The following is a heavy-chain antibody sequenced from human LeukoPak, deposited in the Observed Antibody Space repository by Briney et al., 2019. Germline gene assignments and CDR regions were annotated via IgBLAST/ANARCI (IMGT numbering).Heavy chain of an antibody. CDR3: ARDAGYCTSDTCFKWFDP. V-gene: IGHV6-1*01. Sequence: SQTLSLTCAISGDSVSSNSAAWNWIRQSPSRGLEWLGRTYYRSKWYNDYAVSVKSRITINPDTSKNQFSLKLSSVTAADTAVYYCARDAGYCTSDTCFKWFDPWGQGTLVTVSS. CDR1: GDSVSSNSAA. J-gene: IGHJ5*02. CDR2: TYYRSKWYN. D-gene: IGHD2-8*01.